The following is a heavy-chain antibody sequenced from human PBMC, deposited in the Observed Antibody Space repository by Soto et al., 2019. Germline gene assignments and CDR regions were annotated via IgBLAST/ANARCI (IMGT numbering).Heavy chain of an antibody. V-gene: IGHV3-30*18. Sequence: QVQLVESGGGVVQPGRPLRLSCAASGFTFSSYGIYWVRQAPGKGLEWVALISYDGTDKYYADSVKGRFTISRDNSKNTLYLQMSSLGPEDTAVYYCVKERYAQLWLEDYGMDVWGQGTTVTV. CDR3: VKERYAQLWLEDYGMDV. J-gene: IGHJ6*02. D-gene: IGHD5-18*01. CDR1: GFTFSSYG. CDR2: ISYDGTDK.